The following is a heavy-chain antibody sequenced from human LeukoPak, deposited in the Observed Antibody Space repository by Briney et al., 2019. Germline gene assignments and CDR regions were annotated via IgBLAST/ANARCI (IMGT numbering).Heavy chain of an antibody. CDR2: INPNSGGT. J-gene: IGHJ5*02. CDR3: ARDFRAAMVSDWFDP. CDR1: GYTFTGYY. D-gene: IGHD5-18*01. Sequence: ASLKVSCKASGYTFTGYYMHCVRQAPGQGLEWMGWINPNSGGTNYAQKFQGRVTMTRDTSISTAYMELSRLRSDDTAVYYCARDFRAAMVSDWFDPWGQGTLVTVSS. V-gene: IGHV1-2*02.